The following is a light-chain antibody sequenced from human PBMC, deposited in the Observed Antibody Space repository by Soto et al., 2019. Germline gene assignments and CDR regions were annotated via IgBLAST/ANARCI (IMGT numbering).Light chain of an antibody. CDR1: SGSIASNF. CDR2: EDK. V-gene: IGLV6-57*01. Sequence: NFMLTQPHAVSESPGKTVTISCTRSSGSIASNFVQWYQQRPGSSPTTVIFEDKQRPSEVPDRFSGAIDSSSNSASLTISGLKTEDEADYYCQSYDSTIQVFGVGAKLTVL. CDR3: QSYDSTIQV. J-gene: IGLJ2*01.